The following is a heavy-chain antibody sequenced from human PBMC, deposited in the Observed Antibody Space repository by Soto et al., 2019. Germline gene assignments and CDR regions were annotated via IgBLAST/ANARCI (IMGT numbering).Heavy chain of an antibody. J-gene: IGHJ6*02. V-gene: IGHV4-39*01. CDR2: IYYSGNT. D-gene: IGHD3-16*01. Sequence: SETLSLTCTVSGASISSSYNYWGWIRQPPGRGLEWIGSIYYSGNTFYNPSLKSRVTISGDTSKNQFSLDLSSVTAAETAIYYCARHRINTGGYGMDVWGQGTTVTVSS. CDR1: GASISSSYNY. CDR3: ARHRINTGGYGMDV.